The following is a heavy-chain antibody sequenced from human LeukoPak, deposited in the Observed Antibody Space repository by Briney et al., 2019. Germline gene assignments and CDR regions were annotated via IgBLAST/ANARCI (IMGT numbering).Heavy chain of an antibody. V-gene: IGHV3-23*01. D-gene: IGHD3-10*01. CDR1: GFTFSSYA. CDR3: AKGHITMVRGVIPTLFDY. CDR2: ISGSGGST. Sequence: QSGGSLRLSCAASGFTFSSYAMSWVRQAPGKGLEWVSAISGSGGSTYYADSVKGRFTISRDNSKNTLYLQMNSLRAEDTAVYYCAKGHITMVRGVIPTLFDYWGQGTLVTVSS. J-gene: IGHJ4*02.